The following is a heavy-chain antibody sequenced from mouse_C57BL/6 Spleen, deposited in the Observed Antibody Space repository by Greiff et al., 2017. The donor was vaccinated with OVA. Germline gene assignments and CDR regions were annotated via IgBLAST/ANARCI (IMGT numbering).Heavy chain of an antibody. V-gene: IGHV1-69*01. CDR1: GYTFTSYW. J-gene: IGHJ2*01. CDR2: IDPSDSYT. Sequence: VQLQQPGAELVMPGASVKLSCKASGYTFTSYWMHWVKQRPGQGLEWIGEIDPSDSYTNYNQKFKGKSTLTVDKSSSTAYMQLSSLTSEDSAVYYCARQLRLLGYWGQGTTLTVSS. D-gene: IGHD3-2*02. CDR3: ARQLRLLGY.